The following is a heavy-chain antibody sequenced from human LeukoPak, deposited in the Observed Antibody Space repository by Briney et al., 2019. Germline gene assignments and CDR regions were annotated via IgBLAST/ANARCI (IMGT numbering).Heavy chain of an antibody. CDR2: IYHSGST. CDR1: GGSISSSNW. J-gene: IGHJ4*02. V-gene: IGHV4-4*02. D-gene: IGHD6-13*01. CDR3: ANRAAAGTGYFDY. Sequence: SGTLSLTCAVSGGSISSSNWWSWVRQPPGKGLEWIGEIYHSGSTNYNPSLKSRVTISVDKSKNQFSLKLGSVTAADTAVYYCANRAAAGTGYFDYWGQGTLVTVSS.